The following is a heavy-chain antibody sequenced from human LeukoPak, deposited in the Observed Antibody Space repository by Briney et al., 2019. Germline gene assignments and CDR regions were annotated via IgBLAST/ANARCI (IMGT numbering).Heavy chain of an antibody. CDR1: GITFSSYA. V-gene: IGHV3-23*01. Sequence: GGSLRLSCAASGITFSSYARSWVRQAPGKGLEGVSAISGSGEKSYYVDSVKGRFTISRDKSKNTLYLQMNSLRAEEMAVYYCAKAPFGFLEGQRRYYMDVWGKGTAVTVSS. CDR2: ISGSGEKS. D-gene: IGHD3-3*01. CDR3: AKAPFGFLEGQRRYYMDV. J-gene: IGHJ6*03.